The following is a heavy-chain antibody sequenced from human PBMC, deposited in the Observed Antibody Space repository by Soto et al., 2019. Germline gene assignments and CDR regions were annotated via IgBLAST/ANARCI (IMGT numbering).Heavy chain of an antibody. CDR2: INHSGST. CDR3: ARGQKQPLPQDTFDY. J-gene: IGHJ4*02. CDR1: GGSFSGYY. Sequence: SETLSLTCAVYGGSFSGYYWSWIRQPPGKGLEWIGEINHSGSTKYNPSLKSRVTISVDTSKNQFYLKLSSVTAADTAVYYCARGQKQPLPQDTFDYWGQGTLVTFSS. D-gene: IGHD2-15*01. V-gene: IGHV4-34*01.